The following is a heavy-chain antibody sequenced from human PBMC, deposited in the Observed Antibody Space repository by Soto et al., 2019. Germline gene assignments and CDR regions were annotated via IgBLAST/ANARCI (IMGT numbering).Heavy chain of an antibody. D-gene: IGHD1-26*01. Sequence: QVQLVQSGAEVKKPGSSVKVSCKASGGTFSSYTISWVRQAPGQGLEWMGRIIPILGIANYAQKFQGRVTITADKSTSTDYMELSSLRSADTAVYYCASGRGSYGAWGQGTLVTVSS. CDR2: IIPILGIA. CDR1: GGTFSSYT. J-gene: IGHJ5*02. V-gene: IGHV1-69*02. CDR3: ASGRGSYGA.